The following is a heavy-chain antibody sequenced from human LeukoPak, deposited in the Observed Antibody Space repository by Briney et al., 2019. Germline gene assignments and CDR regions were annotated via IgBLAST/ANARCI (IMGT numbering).Heavy chain of an antibody. CDR2: INPNGGAP. CDR3: ARGGLAVAGKTRFHFDK. V-gene: IGHV1-2*02. Sequence: EASVTVSCKASGYTLTSYAMNWVRQAPGQGLEYMGWINPNGGAPNYAQRFKGRVTLTKDTSINTVYMEMTGLTSDDTAVFYCARGGLAVAGKTRFHFDKWGQGTLVTVSS. CDR1: GYTLTSYA. D-gene: IGHD6-19*01. J-gene: IGHJ4*02.